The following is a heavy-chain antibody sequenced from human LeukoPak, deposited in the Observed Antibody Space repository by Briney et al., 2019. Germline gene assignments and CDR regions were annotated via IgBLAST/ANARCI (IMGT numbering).Heavy chain of an antibody. CDR2: ISGDGGST. Sequence: GGSLRLSCAASGFTFDDYAMHWVRQAPGKGLEWVSLISGDGGSTYYADSVEGRFTISRDNSKNSLYLQMNSLRTEDTALYYCAKDMGWRRPVAGTGEDDYWGQGTLVTVSS. CDR1: GFTFDDYA. V-gene: IGHV3-43*02. D-gene: IGHD6-19*01. CDR3: AKDMGWRRPVAGTGEDDY. J-gene: IGHJ4*02.